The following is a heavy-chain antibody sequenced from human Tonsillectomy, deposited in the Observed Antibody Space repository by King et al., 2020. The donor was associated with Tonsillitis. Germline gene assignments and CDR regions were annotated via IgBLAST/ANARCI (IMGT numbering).Heavy chain of an antibody. J-gene: IGHJ4*01. CDR3: ARGGYGDYYFDY. CDR2: IYHSGST. D-gene: IGHD4-17*01. V-gene: IGHV4-30-2*01. Sequence: LQLQESGSGLVKPSQTLSLTCAVSGGSISSGVNSWSWIRQPPGKGLEWIGYIYHSGSTYYNPSLKSRVTISVDRSKNQFSLKLSSVTAADTAVYYCARGGYGDYYFDYWGHGTLVTVSS. CDR1: GGSISSGVNS.